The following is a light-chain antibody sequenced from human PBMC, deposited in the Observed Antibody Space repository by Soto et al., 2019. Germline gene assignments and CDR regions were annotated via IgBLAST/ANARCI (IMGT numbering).Light chain of an antibody. CDR1: QSGLYRSDNKNY. CDR2: WAS. Sequence: DIVMTRSPDSLSVSLGERASINCKASQSGLYRSDNKNYLAWYQQKPGQPPKLLIYWASTRESGVPDRFSGSGSGTDFTLTISSLQAEDVAVYYCQQYYSTPWTFGQGTKVEIK. J-gene: IGKJ1*01. V-gene: IGKV4-1*01. CDR3: QQYYSTPWT.